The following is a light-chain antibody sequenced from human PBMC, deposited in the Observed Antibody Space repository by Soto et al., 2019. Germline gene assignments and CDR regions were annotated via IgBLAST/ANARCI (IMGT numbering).Light chain of an antibody. J-gene: IGKJ1*01. Sequence: EVVLTQSPATLSLSPGERATLSCRASENVRTFVDWYQQKPGQAPRLLIHGASNRATGIPARFSGSGSGTDFTLTISNLEPDDFAVYYCLQHSHWPPWTLGQGTWVEI. CDR1: ENVRTF. V-gene: IGKV3-11*01. CDR3: LQHSHWPPWT. CDR2: GAS.